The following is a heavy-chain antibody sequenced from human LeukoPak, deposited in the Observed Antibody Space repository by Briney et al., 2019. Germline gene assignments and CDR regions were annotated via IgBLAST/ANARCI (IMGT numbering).Heavy chain of an antibody. D-gene: IGHD6-13*01. V-gene: IGHV4-31*03. Sequence: SQTLSLTCTVSGGSISSGGYYWSWIRQHPGKGLEWIGYIYYSGSTYYNPSLKSRVTISVDRSKNQFSLKLSSVTAADTAVYYCARSSGSSWDFDYWGQGTLVTVSS. CDR2: IYYSGST. CDR3: ARSSGSSWDFDY. J-gene: IGHJ4*02. CDR1: GGSISSGGYY.